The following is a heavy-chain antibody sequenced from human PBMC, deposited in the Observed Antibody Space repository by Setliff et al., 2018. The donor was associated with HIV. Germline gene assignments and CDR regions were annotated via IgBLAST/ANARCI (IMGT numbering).Heavy chain of an antibody. CDR3: ARVSSGSYYFDS. V-gene: IGHV4-4*02. CDR1: GGSISTNNW. D-gene: IGHD3-22*01. Sequence: PSETLSLTCAVSGGSISTNNWWSWVRKPPGNGLEWIGEIFHSGNTNYSPSLKGRVTMSIDKSKNYIPLNLTSVTAAETAVYYCARVSSGSYYFDSWGLGIPVTVSS. CDR2: IFHSGNT. J-gene: IGHJ4*01.